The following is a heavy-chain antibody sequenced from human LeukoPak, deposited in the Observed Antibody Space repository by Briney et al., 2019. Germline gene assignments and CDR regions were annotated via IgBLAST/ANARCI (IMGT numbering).Heavy chain of an antibody. CDR1: GYIFTSRG. V-gene: IGHV1-18*01. CDR3: AKSWRGYDSSGYYAFDV. D-gene: IGHD3-22*01. Sequence: ASVKVSCKASGYIFTSRGITCVRQAPGQGREWMGWISAYNGNTNYAQNVQGRVTVTRDTSTSTAYMELRSLRFDDTAVYYCAKSWRGYDSSGYYAFDVWGQGTMVTVSS. J-gene: IGHJ3*01. CDR2: ISAYNGNT.